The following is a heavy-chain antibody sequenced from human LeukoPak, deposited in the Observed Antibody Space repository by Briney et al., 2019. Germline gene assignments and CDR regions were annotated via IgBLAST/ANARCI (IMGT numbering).Heavy chain of an antibody. CDR1: GGSMTGSH. D-gene: IGHD1-1*01. CDR3: ARGAGGYRLDP. J-gene: IGHJ5*02. CDR2: VYNSGTT. V-gene: IGHV4-59*01. Sequence: SETLSLTCTVSGGSMTGSHWTWIRQPPGKGLEYIGYVYNSGTTFYNPSLKSRVTISADTSKKHFSLRLTSVTAADTAIYYCARGAGGYRLDPWGLGTLVTVSS.